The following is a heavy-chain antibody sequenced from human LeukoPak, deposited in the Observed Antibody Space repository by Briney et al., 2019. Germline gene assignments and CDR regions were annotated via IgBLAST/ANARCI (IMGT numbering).Heavy chain of an antibody. V-gene: IGHV3-7*03. CDR3: ARDQYDTWSRRGNFDS. J-gene: IGHJ4*02. Sequence: GGSLRLSCVDSGFTFSSHWMSWVRQAPGKGLEWVANIKLDGSEKNYVDSVKGRFTISRDNTKNSLYLQMNSLRAEDTAVFYCARDQYDTWSRRGNFDSWGQGTLVIVSS. CDR1: GFTFSSHW. D-gene: IGHD3-3*01. CDR2: IKLDGSEK.